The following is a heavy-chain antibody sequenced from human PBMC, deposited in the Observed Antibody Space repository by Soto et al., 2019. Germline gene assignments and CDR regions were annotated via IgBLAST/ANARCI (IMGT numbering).Heavy chain of an antibody. D-gene: IGHD5-12*01. CDR1: GYTLTELS. CDR2: FDPEDGET. V-gene: IGHV1-24*01. J-gene: IGHJ6*02. CDR3: ATELKGFRFGMATIPPYYGMDV. Sequence: QVQLVQSGAEVKKPGASVKVSCKVSGYTLTELSMHWVRQAPGKGLEWMGGFDPEDGETIYAQKFQGRVTMTEDTSTDTAYMELSSLRSEDTAVYYCATELKGFRFGMATIPPYYGMDVWGQGTTVTVSS.